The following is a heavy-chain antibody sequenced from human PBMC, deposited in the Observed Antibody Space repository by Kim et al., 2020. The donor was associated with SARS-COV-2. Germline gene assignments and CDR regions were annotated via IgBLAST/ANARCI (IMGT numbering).Heavy chain of an antibody. J-gene: IGHJ6*02. D-gene: IGHD6-13*01. CDR2: IYYTGTT. CDR3: ARSYSSSGYYYYGMDV. V-gene: IGHV4-59*01. Sequence: SETLSLTCTVSGGSISTYYWSWIRQPPGKGLEWIAYIYYTGTTNYNPSLKSRVTISLDTSKNHFSLRLSSVTAADTAVYYCARSYSSSGYYYYGMDVWG. CDR1: GGSISTYY.